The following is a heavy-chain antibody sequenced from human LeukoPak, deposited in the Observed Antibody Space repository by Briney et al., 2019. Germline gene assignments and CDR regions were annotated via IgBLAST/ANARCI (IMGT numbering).Heavy chain of an antibody. CDR1: GGSISSSSYY. CDR3: ARQWGHYDFWSGYQYYFDY. V-gene: IGHV4-39*01. CDR2: IYYSGST. J-gene: IGHJ4*02. Sequence: SETLSLTCTVSGGSISSSSYYWGWIRQPPGKGLEWIGSIYYSGSTYYNPSLKSQVTISVDTSKNQFSLKLSSVTAADTAVYYCARQWGHYDFWSGYQYYFDYWGQGTLVTVSS. D-gene: IGHD3-3*01.